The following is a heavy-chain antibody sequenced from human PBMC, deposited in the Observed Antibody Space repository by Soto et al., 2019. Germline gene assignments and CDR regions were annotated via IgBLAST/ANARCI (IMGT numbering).Heavy chain of an antibody. CDR2: IIPIFGTA. J-gene: IGHJ4*02. CDR1: GGTFSSYA. CDR3: ARDAQSSGDFGPDYFDY. V-gene: IGHV1-69*01. Sequence: QVQLVQSGAEVKKPGSSVKVSCKASGGTFSSYAISWVRQAPGQGLEWMGGIIPIFGTANYAQKFQGRVTINADEPPSTAHMERSSRRSEDTAVYYCARDAQSSGDFGPDYFDYWGQGTLVTVSS. D-gene: IGHD3-22*01.